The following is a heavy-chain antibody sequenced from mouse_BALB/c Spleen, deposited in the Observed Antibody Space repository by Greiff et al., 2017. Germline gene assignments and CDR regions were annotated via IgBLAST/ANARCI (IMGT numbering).Heavy chain of an antibody. CDR2: IWGDGST. V-gene: IGHV2-6-7*01. J-gene: IGHJ4*01. CDR1: GFSLTGYG. Sequence: VHLVESGPGMVAPSQSLSITCTVSGFSLTGYGVNWVRQPPGKGLEWLGVIWGDGSTDYNSALKSRLSISKDNSKSQVFLKMNSLQTDDTAMYYCARGKVVTPYAMDYWGQGTSVTVSS. D-gene: IGHD1-3*01. CDR3: ARGKVVTPYAMDY.